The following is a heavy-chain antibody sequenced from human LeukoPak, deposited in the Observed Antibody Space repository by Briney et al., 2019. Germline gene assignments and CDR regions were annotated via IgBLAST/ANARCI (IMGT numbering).Heavy chain of an antibody. CDR1: GGTFSSYA. J-gene: IGHJ3*02. CDR2: IIPIFGTA. D-gene: IGHD2-15*01. Sequence: ASVKVSCKASGGTFSSYAISWVRQAPGQGLEWMGGIIPIFGTANYAQKFQGRVTITADKSTSTAYMELSSLRSEDTAVYYCARDGGPYCSGGSCYNTLKNDAFDIWGQGTMVTVSS. V-gene: IGHV1-69*06. CDR3: ARDGGPYCSGGSCYNTLKNDAFDI.